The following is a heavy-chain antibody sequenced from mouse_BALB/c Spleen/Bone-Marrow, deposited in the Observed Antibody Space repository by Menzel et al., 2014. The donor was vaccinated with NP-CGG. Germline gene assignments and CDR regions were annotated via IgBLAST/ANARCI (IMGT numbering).Heavy chain of an antibody. CDR3: TRDLYDGYYYYAMDY. CDR2: ISSGGSYT. J-gene: IGHJ4*01. D-gene: IGHD2-3*01. V-gene: IGHV5-6-4*01. CDR1: GFTFSSYT. Sequence: EVKLVESGGGLVKPGGPLKLSCAASGFTFSSYTMSWVRQTPEKRLEWVATISSGGSYTYYPDSVKGRFTISRDNAKNTLYLQMSSLKSEDTAMYYCTRDLYDGYYYYAMDYWGQGTSVTVSS.